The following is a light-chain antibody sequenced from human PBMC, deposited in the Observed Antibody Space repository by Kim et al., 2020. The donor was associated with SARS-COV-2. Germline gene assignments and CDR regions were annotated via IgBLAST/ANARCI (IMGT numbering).Light chain of an antibody. Sequence: QSVLTQPPSASGTPGQRVTISCSGSSSNIGSNTVNWYQQLPGTAPKLLIYSNNQRPSGVPDLFSGSKSGTSASLAISGLHSEDEADYYCAAWDDSPNGWVFGGGTQLTVL. CDR1: SSNIGSNT. J-gene: IGLJ3*02. V-gene: IGLV1-44*01. CDR3: AAWDDSPNGWV. CDR2: SNN.